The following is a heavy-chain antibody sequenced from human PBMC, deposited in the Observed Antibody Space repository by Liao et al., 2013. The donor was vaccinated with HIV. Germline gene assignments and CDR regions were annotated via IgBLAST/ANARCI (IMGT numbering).Heavy chain of an antibody. Sequence: QVQLQESGPGLVRPSQTLSLTCTVSGDSMSSGSYYWSWIRQPAGKGLEWIGRIYTSGTTNYNPSLKSRLTISVDTSKNQFSLRLSSVTAADTAVYYCARSWEFPSFLYSWGRGNPGHRLL. CDR1: GDSMSSGSYY. D-gene: IGHD3-10*01. V-gene: IGHV4-61*02. CDR3: ARSWEFPSFLYS. CDR2: IYTSGTT. J-gene: IGHJ4*02.